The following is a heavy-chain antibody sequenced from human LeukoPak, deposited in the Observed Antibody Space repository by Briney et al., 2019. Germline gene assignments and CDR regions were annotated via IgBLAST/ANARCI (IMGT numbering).Heavy chain of an antibody. J-gene: IGHJ4*02. D-gene: IGHD1-20*01. CDR3: ASIRYNWNFGY. V-gene: IGHV3-48*01. Sequence: GGSLRLSCAASGFTFSSYSMNWVRQAPGKGREWVSYISSSSSTIYYADSVKGRFTISRDNAKNSLYLQMNSLRAEDTAVYYCASIRYNWNFGYWGQGTLVTVSS. CDR2: ISSSSSTI. CDR1: GFTFSSYS.